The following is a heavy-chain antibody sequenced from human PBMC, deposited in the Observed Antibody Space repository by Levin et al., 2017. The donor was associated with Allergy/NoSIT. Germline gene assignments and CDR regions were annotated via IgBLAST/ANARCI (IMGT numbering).Heavy chain of an antibody. J-gene: IGHJ4*02. D-gene: IGHD5-24*01. Sequence: SETLSLTCTVSGGSISSSSYFWGWIRQPPGKGLEWIGSIYYSGSTYYNPSLKSRVTISVDTSKNQFSLKLSSVTAADTAVYYCAGSAIKWGDGSIGYFDYWGQGTLVTVSS. V-gene: IGHV4-39*01. CDR1: GGSISSSSYF. CDR2: IYYSGST. CDR3: AGSAIKWGDGSIGYFDY.